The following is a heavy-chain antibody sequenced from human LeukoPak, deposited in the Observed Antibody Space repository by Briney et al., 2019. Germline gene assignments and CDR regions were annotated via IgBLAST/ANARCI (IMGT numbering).Heavy chain of an antibody. D-gene: IGHD3-16*01. CDR3: ARRDYVWGSNDY. J-gene: IGHJ4*02. V-gene: IGHV5-51*01. CDR1: GYSFTSYW. CDR2: IYPGDSDT. Sequence: GESLKISCKGSGYSFTSYWIGWARQMPGKGLEWMGIIYPGDSDTRYSPSFQGQVTLSADKSISTAYLQWSSLEASDTAMYYCARRDYVWGSNDYWGQGTLVTVSS.